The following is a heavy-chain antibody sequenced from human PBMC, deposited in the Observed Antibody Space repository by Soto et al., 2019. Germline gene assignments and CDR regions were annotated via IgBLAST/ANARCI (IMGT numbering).Heavy chain of an antibody. V-gene: IGHV4-34*01. D-gene: IGHD3-3*01. CDR1: GGSFSGYY. CDR2: INHSGST. Sequence: PSETLSLTCAVYGGSFSGYYWSWIRQPPGKGLEWIGEINHSGSTNYNPSLKSRVTISVDTSKNQCSLKLSSVTAADTAVYYCARTYYDFWSGYYDFDYWGQGTLVTVS. CDR3: ARTYYDFWSGYYDFDY. J-gene: IGHJ4*02.